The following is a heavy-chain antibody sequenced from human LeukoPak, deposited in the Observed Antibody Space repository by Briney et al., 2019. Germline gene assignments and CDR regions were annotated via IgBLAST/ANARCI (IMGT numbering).Heavy chain of an antibody. Sequence: PSETLSLTCAVYGGSFSAYYWSWIRQPPGKGLEWIGEINHSGSTNYNPSLKSRVTISVDTSKNQFSLKLSSVTAADTAVYYCATNSVAGTNWFDPWGQGTLVTVSS. J-gene: IGHJ5*02. CDR1: GGSFSAYY. V-gene: IGHV4-34*01. CDR3: ATNSVAGTNWFDP. D-gene: IGHD6-19*01. CDR2: INHSGST.